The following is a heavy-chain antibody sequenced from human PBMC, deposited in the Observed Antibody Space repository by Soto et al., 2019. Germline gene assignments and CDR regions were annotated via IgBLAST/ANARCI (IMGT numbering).Heavy chain of an antibody. D-gene: IGHD6-6*01. CDR1: GFTFSSYS. CDR2: ISSSSSYI. CDR3: ARDVGGSSSGYYYYYGMDV. J-gene: IGHJ6*02. V-gene: IGHV3-21*01. Sequence: EVQLVESGGGLVKPGGSLRLSCAASGFTFSSYSMNWVRQAPGKGLEWVSSISSSSSYIYYADSVKGRFTISRDNAKNSLYLQINSLRAEDTAVYYCARDVGGSSSGYYYYYGMDVWGQGTTVTVSS.